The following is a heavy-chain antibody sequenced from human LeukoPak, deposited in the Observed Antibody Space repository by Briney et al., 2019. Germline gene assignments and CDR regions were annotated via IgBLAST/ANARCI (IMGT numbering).Heavy chain of an antibody. V-gene: IGHV1-2*02. J-gene: IGHJ4*02. CDR3: ARRLTTSQDLDY. D-gene: IGHD2-2*01. Sequence: APVKVSCKASGYTFTGHYMYWVRQAPGQGLEWMGWINPNSGDTNYAQKFQGRVTMTRDTSISTAYMDLKRLTSDDTAVYYCARRLTTSQDLDYWGQGTLVTVSS. CDR1: GYTFTGHY. CDR2: INPNSGDT.